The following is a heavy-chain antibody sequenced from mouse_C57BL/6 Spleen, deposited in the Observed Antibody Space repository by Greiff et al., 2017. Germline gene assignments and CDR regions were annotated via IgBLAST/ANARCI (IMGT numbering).Heavy chain of an antibody. J-gene: IGHJ4*01. Sequence: QVQLQQSGAELVRPGASVTLSCKASGYTFTDYEMHWVKQTPVHGLEWIGAIDPETGGTAYNQKFKGKARLTADKSSSTAYMELRSLTSEDSAVYYGTRGGGNGPYAMDYWGQGTSVTVSS. V-gene: IGHV1-15*01. CDR2: IDPETGGT. D-gene: IGHD2-1*01. CDR1: GYTFTDYE. CDR3: TRGGGNGPYAMDY.